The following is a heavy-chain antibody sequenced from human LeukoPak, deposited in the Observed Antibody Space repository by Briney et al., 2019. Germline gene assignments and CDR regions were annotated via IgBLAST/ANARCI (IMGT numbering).Heavy chain of an antibody. D-gene: IGHD3-10*01. CDR2: IVGSGVTT. CDR1: GFTFSSYS. J-gene: IGHJ4*02. V-gene: IGHV3-23*01. CDR3: ARLSYYYGSRTYSRYYFDY. Sequence: GGSLRLSCAASGFTFSSYSMNWVRQAPGKGLEWVSTIVGSGVTTYYADSVKGRFTISRDNSKNTLYLQMNSLRAEDTAVYYCARLSYYYGSRTYSRYYFDYWGQGTLVTVSS.